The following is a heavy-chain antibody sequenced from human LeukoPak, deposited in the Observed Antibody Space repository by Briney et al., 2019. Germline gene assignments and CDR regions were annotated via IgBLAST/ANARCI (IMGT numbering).Heavy chain of an antibody. CDR2: IYPDDSDT. CDR3: ARREYSSSSFHFDS. J-gene: IGHJ4*02. Sequence: GESPKISCKTSGYTFTNYWIGWVRQMPGKGLEWMGIIYPDDSDTRYSPSFQRQVTISADKSVNTAYLQWSSLKASDTAIYFCARREYSSSSFHFDSWGQGTRVIVSS. CDR1: GYTFTNYW. V-gene: IGHV5-51*01. D-gene: IGHD6-6*01.